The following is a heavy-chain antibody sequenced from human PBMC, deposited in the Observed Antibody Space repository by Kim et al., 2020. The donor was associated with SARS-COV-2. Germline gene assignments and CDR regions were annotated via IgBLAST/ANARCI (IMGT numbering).Heavy chain of an antibody. CDR2: ISYDGSNK. V-gene: IGHV3-30-3*01. D-gene: IGHD6-6*01. CDR1: GFTFSSYA. J-gene: IGHJ6*02. CDR3: ARVEYSSSSWGVGYYYYYYGMDV. Sequence: GGSLRLSCAASGFTFSSYAMHWVRQAPGKGLEWVAVISYDGSNKYYADSVKGRFTISRDNSKNTLYLQMNSLRAEDTAVYYCARVEYSSSSWGVGYYYYYYGMDVWGQGTTVTVSS.